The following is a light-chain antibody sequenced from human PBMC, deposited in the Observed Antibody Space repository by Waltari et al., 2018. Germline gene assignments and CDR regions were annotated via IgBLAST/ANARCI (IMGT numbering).Light chain of an antibody. CDR2: EAS. CDR1: SSDVGSYNL. CDR3: SSYAGNCNLVV. J-gene: IGLJ2*01. Sequence: QCALTQPASVSGSPGQSITISCTGTSSDVGSYNLVSWYQQHPGKAPKLMIYEASKRPSGVSNRFSGSKSGNTDSLTISGLQAEDEADYYCSSYAGNCNLVVFGGGTKLTVL. V-gene: IGLV2-23*01.